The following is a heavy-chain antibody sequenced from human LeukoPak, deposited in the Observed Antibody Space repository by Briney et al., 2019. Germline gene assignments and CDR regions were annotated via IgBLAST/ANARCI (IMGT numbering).Heavy chain of an antibody. J-gene: IGHJ4*02. V-gene: IGHV1-2*02. CDR2: INPNGGGT. CDR1: GYTLTGYY. D-gene: IGHD5-24*01. Sequence: GASVKVSCKASGYTLTGYYMHWVRQAPGQGLEWMGWINPNGGGTNYAQKFQGRVTMTRDTSISTAYMELSRLRSDDTAVYYCARSGPRDGYNRAIGYWGQGTLVTVSS. CDR3: ARSGPRDGYNRAIGY.